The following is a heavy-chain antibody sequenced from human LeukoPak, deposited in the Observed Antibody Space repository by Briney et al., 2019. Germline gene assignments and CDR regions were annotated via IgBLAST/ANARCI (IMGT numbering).Heavy chain of an antibody. D-gene: IGHD5-24*01. V-gene: IGHV3-53*01. J-gene: IGHJ5*02. CDR3: AKLQKLGYSSSDP. CDR2: IYSGGST. CDR1: GFTVSSNY. Sequence: GGSLRLSCAASGFTVSSNYMSWVRQAPGKGLEWVSVIYSGGSTYYADSVKGRFTISRDNSKNTLYLQMNSLRAEDTAVYYCAKLQKLGYSSSDPWGQGTLVTVSS.